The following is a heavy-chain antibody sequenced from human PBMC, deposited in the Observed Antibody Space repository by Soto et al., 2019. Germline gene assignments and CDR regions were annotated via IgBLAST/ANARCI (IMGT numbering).Heavy chain of an antibody. D-gene: IGHD3-22*01. CDR2: IIPILGIA. J-gene: IGHJ4*02. CDR1: GGTFSSYT. V-gene: IGHV1-69*02. CDR3: ARGARAYDYDSSGYYLFDY. Sequence: SVKVSCKASGGTFSSYTISWVRQAPGQGLEWMGRIIPILGIANYAQKFQGRVTITADKSTSTAYMELSSLRSEDTAVYHCARGARAYDYDSSGYYLFDYWGQGTLVTVSS.